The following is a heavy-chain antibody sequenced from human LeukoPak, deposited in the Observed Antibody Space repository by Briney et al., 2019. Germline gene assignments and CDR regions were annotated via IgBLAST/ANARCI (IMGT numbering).Heavy chain of an antibody. CDR3: ARDGMTTVTTWYYYYYYMDV. CDR2: ISYDGSNK. CDR1: GFTFSSYA. D-gene: IGHD4-11*01. V-gene: IGHV3-30-3*01. Sequence: GGSLRLSCAASGFTFSSYAMHWVRQAPGKGLEWVAVISYDGSNKYYADSVEGRFTISRDNSKNTLYLQMNSLRAEDTAVYYCARDGMTTVTTWYYYYYYMDVWGKGTTVTVSS. J-gene: IGHJ6*03.